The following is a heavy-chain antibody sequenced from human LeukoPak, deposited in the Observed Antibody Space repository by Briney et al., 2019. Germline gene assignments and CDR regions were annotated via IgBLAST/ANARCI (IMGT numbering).Heavy chain of an antibody. J-gene: IGHJ5*02. Sequence: RGSLRLSCAASGFTFSSYWMHWVRQAPGKGLVWVSRINSDGSSTSYADSVKGRFTISRDNAKNTLYLQMNSLRAEDTAVYYCARERLSPNWFDPWGQGTLVTVSS. CDR2: INSDGSST. CDR3: ARERLSPNWFDP. V-gene: IGHV3-74*01. D-gene: IGHD3-16*02. CDR1: GFTFSSYW.